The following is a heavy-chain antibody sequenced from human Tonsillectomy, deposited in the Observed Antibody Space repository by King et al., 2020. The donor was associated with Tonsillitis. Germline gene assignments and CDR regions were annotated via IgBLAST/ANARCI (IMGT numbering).Heavy chain of an antibody. J-gene: IGHJ4*02. CDR1: GYSFTSYW. CDR3: ARHSCHIAAPDC. Sequence: QLVQSGAEVRKPGESLKISCEGSGYSFTSYWIAWVRQMPGKVLEWMGIIYPGDSDTRYSTSFQGQFTISADQSNSTAYLQWTSLKASDTATYSCARHSCHIAAPDCWGQGTLVTVSS. D-gene: IGHD6-6*01. V-gene: IGHV5-51*01. CDR2: IYPGDSDT.